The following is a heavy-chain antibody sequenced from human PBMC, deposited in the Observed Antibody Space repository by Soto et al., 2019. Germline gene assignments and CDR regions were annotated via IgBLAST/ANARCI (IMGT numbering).Heavy chain of an antibody. Sequence: SETLSLTCAVYGGSFSGYYWTWIRQPPGTGLEWIGEINHSGSTNYNPSLKSRVTISVDTSKNQFSLKLTSVTAADTAVYYCARGPWPRGDSSGFYYYFDYWGQGTLVTVSS. V-gene: IGHV4-34*01. CDR2: INHSGST. CDR1: GGSFSGYY. J-gene: IGHJ4*02. CDR3: ARGPWPRGDSSGFYYYFDY. D-gene: IGHD3-22*01.